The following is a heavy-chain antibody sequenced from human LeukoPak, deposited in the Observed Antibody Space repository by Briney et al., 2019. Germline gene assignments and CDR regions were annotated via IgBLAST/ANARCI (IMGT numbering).Heavy chain of an antibody. CDR2: INEDGSEK. D-gene: IGHD6-13*01. CDR1: GFTFRSYW. Sequence: LGGSLRLSCAVPGFTFRSYWMSWVRQAPGKGLEWGANINEDGSEKYYVDSVEGRFTISRDNAKNSLFLQMNSLRVEDTAVYYCARAGGPGTVDYWGQGTLVTVSS. J-gene: IGHJ4*02. V-gene: IGHV3-7*01. CDR3: ARAGGPGTVDY.